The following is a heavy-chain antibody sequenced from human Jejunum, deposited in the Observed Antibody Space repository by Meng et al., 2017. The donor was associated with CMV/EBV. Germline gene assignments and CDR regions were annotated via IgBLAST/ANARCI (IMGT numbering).Heavy chain of an antibody. V-gene: IGHV3-30*02. CDR3: VKDKGRTALDY. J-gene: IGHJ4*02. Sequence: VLLVESGGGLVQPGGSLRLSCAASGISFSNSGMHWVRQAPGKGLEWVVFIRNDGSEIYYVDSVKGRFTISRDNSKNTVYLQMNSLRVEDTGVYYCVKDKGRTALDYWGQGSLVTVSS. D-gene: IGHD3-10*01. CDR2: IRNDGSEI. CDR1: GISFSNSG.